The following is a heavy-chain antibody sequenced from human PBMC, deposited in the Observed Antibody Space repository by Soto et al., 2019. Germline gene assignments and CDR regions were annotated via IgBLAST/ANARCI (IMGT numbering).Heavy chain of an antibody. Sequence: GGSLRLSCVSSGFTLSMSAVNWVRQAPGKGLEWVSYISDSGDRTYYADSVKGRFTISRDRSKNTVSLQMDSLRAEDTAVYYCAKDRGIIVKAGDAFDVWGKGTTVTVSS. CDR3: AKDRGIIVKAGDAFDV. J-gene: IGHJ3*01. V-gene: IGHV3-23*01. CDR2: ISDSGDRT. D-gene: IGHD3-16*02. CDR1: GFTLSMSA.